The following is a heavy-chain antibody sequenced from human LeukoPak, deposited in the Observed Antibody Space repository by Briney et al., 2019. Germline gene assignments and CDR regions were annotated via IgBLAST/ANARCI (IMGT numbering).Heavy chain of an antibody. Sequence: GGSLRLSCAVSGFTFSSYGMHWVRQAPGKGLEWVAVISHDGSDKYYADSVEGRFTISRDNSKNTVFLEMNSLRSEDTALYLCARDAGWLRFYRYFDLWGRGTLVAVSS. CDR1: GFTFSSYG. J-gene: IGHJ2*01. V-gene: IGHV3-30*03. CDR2: ISHDGSDK. D-gene: IGHD5-24*01. CDR3: ARDAGWLRFYRYFDL.